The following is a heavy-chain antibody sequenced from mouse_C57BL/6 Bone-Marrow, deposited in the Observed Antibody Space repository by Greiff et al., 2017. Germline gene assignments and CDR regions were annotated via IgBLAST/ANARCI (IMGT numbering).Heavy chain of an antibody. CDR1: GFTFSSYA. CDR2: ISDGGSYT. Sequence: EVQVVESGGGLVKPGGSLKLSCAASGFTFSSYAMSWVRQTPEKRLEWVATISDGGSYTYYPDNVKGRFTISRDNAKNNLYLQMSHLKSEDTAMYYCARGGLGRGDDWGQGTTLTVSS. J-gene: IGHJ2*01. D-gene: IGHD4-1*01. V-gene: IGHV5-4*01. CDR3: ARGGLGRGDD.